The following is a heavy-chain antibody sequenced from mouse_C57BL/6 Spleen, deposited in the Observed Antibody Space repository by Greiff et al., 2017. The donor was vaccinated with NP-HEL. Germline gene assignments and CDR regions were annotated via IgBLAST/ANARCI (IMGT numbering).Heavy chain of an antibody. CDR2: INPNNGGT. V-gene: IGHV1-22*01. Sequence: DVQLQESGPELVKPGASVKMSCKASGYTFTDYNMHWVKQSHGKSLEWIGYINPNNGGTSYNQKFKGKATLTVNKSSSTAYMELRSLTSEDSAVYYCARGGVTDYFDYWGQGTTLTVSS. CDR3: ARGGVTDYFDY. J-gene: IGHJ2*01. CDR1: GYTFTDYN.